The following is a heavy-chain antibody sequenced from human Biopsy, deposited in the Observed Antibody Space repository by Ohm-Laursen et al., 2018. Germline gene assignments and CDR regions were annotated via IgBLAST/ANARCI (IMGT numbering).Heavy chain of an antibody. CDR2: VYNGGIT. Sequence: TLSLTCTVSGGSIISYYWTWIRQTPGKGLEWIGHVYNGGITNYNPSLKSRVTISKDTSKNQFSLQLSSVTAADTAVYYCARTPRDSFWSGSYKRGLWFDPWGQGTLVTVSP. CDR1: GGSIISYY. V-gene: IGHV4-59*01. D-gene: IGHD3-3*01. CDR3: ARTPRDSFWSGSYKRGLWFDP. J-gene: IGHJ5*02.